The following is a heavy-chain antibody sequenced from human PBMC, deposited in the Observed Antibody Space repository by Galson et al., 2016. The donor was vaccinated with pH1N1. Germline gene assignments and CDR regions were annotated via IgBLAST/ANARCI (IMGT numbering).Heavy chain of an antibody. V-gene: IGHV3-74*01. CDR3: ARVRLILPGDPTGYFDL. J-gene: IGHJ4*02. D-gene: IGHD7-27*01. CDR1: GFTFSSFW. Sequence: SLRLSCAASGFTFSSFWMHWVRQVPGKGLVWVSRISTEGSSVSYADSVKGRFTISRDNGRSTLYLEMNSLTAEDTALYYCARVRLILPGDPTGYFDLWGQGALVTVSS. CDR2: ISTEGSSV.